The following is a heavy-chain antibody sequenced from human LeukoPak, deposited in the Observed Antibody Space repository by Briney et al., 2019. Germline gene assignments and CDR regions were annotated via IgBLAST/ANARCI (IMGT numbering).Heavy chain of an antibody. D-gene: IGHD2-2*01. CDR3: ASTERCSTTCPLDY. J-gene: IGHJ4*02. CDR2: IHSSGTT. V-gene: IGHV4-4*09. Sequence: SETLSLTCTVSGDSISGYYWSWIRQPPGKGLEWIAFIHSSGTTNYNPSLKSRVIISLDTSKNLFSLKLTSMTAADTAVYYCASTERCSTTCPLDYWGQGTLVTVSS. CDR1: GDSISGYY.